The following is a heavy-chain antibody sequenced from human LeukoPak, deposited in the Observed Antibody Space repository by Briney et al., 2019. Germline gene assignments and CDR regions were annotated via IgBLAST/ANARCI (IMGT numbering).Heavy chain of an antibody. Sequence: PGGSLRLSCAASGFTFSSYSMNWVRQAPGKGLEWVSYISSSSSTIYYADSVKGRFTISRVNAKNSLYLQMNSLRDEDTAVYYCARGPLAYCGGDCYHDYWGQGTLVTVSS. D-gene: IGHD2-21*02. CDR1: GFTFSSYS. CDR3: ARGPLAYCGGDCYHDY. CDR2: ISSSSSTI. V-gene: IGHV3-48*02. J-gene: IGHJ4*02.